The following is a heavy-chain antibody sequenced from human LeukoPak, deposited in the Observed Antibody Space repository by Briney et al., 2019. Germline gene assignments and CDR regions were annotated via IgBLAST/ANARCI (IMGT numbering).Heavy chain of an antibody. D-gene: IGHD2-15*01. V-gene: IGHV4-34*01. CDR1: GGSFSGYY. Sequence: SETLSLTCAVYGGSFSGYYWSWIRQPPGKGLEWIGEINHSGSTNYNPSLKSRVTISVDTSKNQFSLKLSSVTAADTAVYYCARAPNLGYCSGGSCYPGNWFDPWGQGTLVTVSS. J-gene: IGHJ5*02. CDR3: ARAPNLGYCSGGSCYPGNWFDP. CDR2: INHSGST.